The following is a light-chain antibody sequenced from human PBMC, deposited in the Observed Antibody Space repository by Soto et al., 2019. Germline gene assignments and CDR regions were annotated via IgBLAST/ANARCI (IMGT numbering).Light chain of an antibody. CDR1: QSVLFVSNNKNF. V-gene: IGKV4-1*01. Sequence: VLTQSPDSLGVSLGGRATIHCRSNQSVLFVSNNKNFLAWYQQKPGQPPKLFLNWASTRESGVPDRFIGGGSGTEFTLTLSSLHAEDVAVYYCQQFFHAPTFGQGTKVDIK. J-gene: IGKJ1*01. CDR3: QQFFHAPT. CDR2: WAS.